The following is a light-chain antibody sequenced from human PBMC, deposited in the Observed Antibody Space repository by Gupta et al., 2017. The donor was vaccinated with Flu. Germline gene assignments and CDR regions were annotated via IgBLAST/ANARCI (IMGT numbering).Light chain of an antibody. J-gene: IGKJ2*01. CDR1: ESVIGRY. CDR3: QHDCNSFT. V-gene: IGKV3-20*01. Sequence: EIVLTQSPGTLSLSPGERATLSCRASESVIGRYFAWLQQKPGQAPRLIIYGASNRDTGITDRFSGSGDAKDFTLTSSIREYEDCAVYYGQHDCNSFTFGQGTKLEIK. CDR2: GAS.